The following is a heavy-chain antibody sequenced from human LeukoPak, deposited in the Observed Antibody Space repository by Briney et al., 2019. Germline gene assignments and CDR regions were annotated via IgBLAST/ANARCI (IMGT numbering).Heavy chain of an antibody. J-gene: IGHJ4*02. Sequence: SVKVSCKASGGTFSSYAISWVRQAPGQGLEWMGGIIPIFGTANYAQKFQGRVTITADESTSTAYMELSSLRSEDTAVYYCARARGDYYDSSGYFEPHFDYWGQGTLVTVSS. D-gene: IGHD3-22*01. CDR2: IIPIFGTA. CDR1: GGTFSSYA. CDR3: ARARGDYYDSSGYFEPHFDY. V-gene: IGHV1-69*13.